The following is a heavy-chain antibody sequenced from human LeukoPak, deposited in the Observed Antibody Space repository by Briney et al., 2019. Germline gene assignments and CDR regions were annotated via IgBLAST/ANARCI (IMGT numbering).Heavy chain of an antibody. Sequence: SETLSLTCTVSGGSISSHYWSWIRQPPGKGLEWIGYIYYSGSTNYNPSLKSRVTISVDTSKNQSSLKLSSVTAADTAVYYCARAGGYSYGYYYYYYMDVWGKGTTVTVSS. J-gene: IGHJ6*03. D-gene: IGHD5-18*01. CDR2: IYYSGST. CDR1: GGSISSHY. CDR3: ARAGGYSYGYYYYYYMDV. V-gene: IGHV4-59*11.